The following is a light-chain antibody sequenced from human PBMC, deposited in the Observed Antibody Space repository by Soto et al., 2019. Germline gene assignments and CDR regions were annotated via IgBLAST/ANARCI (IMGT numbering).Light chain of an antibody. V-gene: IGKV3-20*01. Sequence: EIVLTQSPGTLSLSPGERATLSCRASQSVSSSYLAWYQQKPGQAPRLLIYGASSRATGIPDRFSGSGSGTDFTLTSSRLEPEDFAVYYCQQYARPQWTFGQGTKVEIK. CDR3: QQYARPQWT. J-gene: IGKJ1*01. CDR1: QSVSSSY. CDR2: GAS.